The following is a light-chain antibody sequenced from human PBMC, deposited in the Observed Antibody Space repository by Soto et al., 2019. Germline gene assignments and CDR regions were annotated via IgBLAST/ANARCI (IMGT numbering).Light chain of an antibody. CDR1: SSNIGAGYA. CDR3: QSYDSSLSGVV. V-gene: IGLV1-40*01. CDR2: GNS. Sequence: QSALTQPPSVSGAPGQRVTISCTGSSSNIGAGYAVHWYQQLPKTAPKLLIYGNSNRPSGVPDRFSASKSGTSASLAITGLQAEDEADYYCQSYDSSLSGVVFGGGTQLTVL. J-gene: IGLJ3*02.